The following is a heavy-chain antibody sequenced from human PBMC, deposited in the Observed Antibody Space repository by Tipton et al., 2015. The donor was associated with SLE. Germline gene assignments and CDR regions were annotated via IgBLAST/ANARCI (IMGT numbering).Heavy chain of an antibody. V-gene: IGHV3-33*01. Sequence: SLRLSCAASGFTFNNYGMHWVRQAPGRGLEWVAIIWYDGSDKYYADSVKGRFTISRDSSKNTLYLQMNSLRAEDTAVYYCAREGIVVVPAAIGGSAFDIWGQGTMVTVSS. J-gene: IGHJ3*02. CDR2: IWYDGSDK. D-gene: IGHD2-2*01. CDR1: GFTFNNYG. CDR3: AREGIVVVPAAIGGSAFDI.